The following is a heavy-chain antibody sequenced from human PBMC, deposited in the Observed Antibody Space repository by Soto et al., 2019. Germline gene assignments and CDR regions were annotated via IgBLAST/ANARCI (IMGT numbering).Heavy chain of an antibody. CDR1: GGSISSGGYY. Sequence: SETLSLTCTVSGGSISSGGYYWSWIRQHPGKGLEWIGYIYYSGSTYYNPSLKSRVTISVDTSKNQFSLKLSSVTAADTAVYYCARVLGRYCIGGSCYPNWFDPWGQGTLVTVSS. CDR2: IYYSGST. D-gene: IGHD2-15*01. J-gene: IGHJ5*02. V-gene: IGHV4-31*03. CDR3: ARVLGRYCIGGSCYPNWFDP.